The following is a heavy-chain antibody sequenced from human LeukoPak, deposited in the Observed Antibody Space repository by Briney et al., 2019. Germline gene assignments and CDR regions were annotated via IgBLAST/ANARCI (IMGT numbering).Heavy chain of an antibody. V-gene: IGHV3-23*01. CDR1: GFTFSSYA. Sequence: PGGSLRLSCAASGFTFSSYAMSWVRQAPGKGLEWVSAISGSGGSTYYADSVKGRFTISRDNSKNTLYLQMNSLRAEDTAVYYCANAIGPMIVVVDYCYGMDVWGQGTTVTVSS. J-gene: IGHJ6*02. CDR2: ISGSGGST. D-gene: IGHD3-22*01. CDR3: ANAIGPMIVVVDYCYGMDV.